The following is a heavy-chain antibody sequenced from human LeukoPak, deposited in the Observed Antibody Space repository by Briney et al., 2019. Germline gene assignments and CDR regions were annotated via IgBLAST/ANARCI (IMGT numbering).Heavy chain of an antibody. CDR3: ARNNSYYYGSGSYQRYYYYGMDV. D-gene: IGHD3-10*01. CDR1: GYTFTSYG. Sequence: GASVRVSCKASGYTFTSYGISWVRQAPGQGLEWMGWISAYNGNTNYAQKLQGRVTMTTDTSTSTAYMELRSLRSDDTAVYYCARNNSYYYGSGSYQRYYYYGMDVWGQGTTVTVSS. J-gene: IGHJ6*02. CDR2: ISAYNGNT. V-gene: IGHV1-18*01.